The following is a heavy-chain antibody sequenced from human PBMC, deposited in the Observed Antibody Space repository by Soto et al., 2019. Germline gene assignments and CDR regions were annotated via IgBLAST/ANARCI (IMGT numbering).Heavy chain of an antibody. CDR3: AKTRSSTRYYYIDV. Sequence: GGSLRLSWAASGFTFSSYAMSWVRQAPGKGLEWVSAISGSGGSTYYADSVKGRFTISRDNSKNTLYLQMNSLRAEDTAVYYCAKTRSSTRYYYIDVWGKGTTVTVSS. CDR1: GFTFSSYA. D-gene: IGHD2-2*01. V-gene: IGHV3-23*01. J-gene: IGHJ6*03. CDR2: ISGSGGST.